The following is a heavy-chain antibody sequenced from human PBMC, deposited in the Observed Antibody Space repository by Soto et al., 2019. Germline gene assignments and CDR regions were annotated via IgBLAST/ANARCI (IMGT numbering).Heavy chain of an antibody. D-gene: IGHD3-3*01. Sequence: QVQLVQSGAEVKKPGSSVKVSCKASGGTFSSYAISWVRQAPGQGLEWMGGIIPIFGTANYAQKFQGRVTITADESTSTAYMELSSVRSEDTAVYYCARDGGRSATIFDYGMDVWGQGTTVTVSS. CDR1: GGTFSSYA. CDR2: IIPIFGTA. V-gene: IGHV1-69*01. CDR3: ARDGGRSATIFDYGMDV. J-gene: IGHJ6*02.